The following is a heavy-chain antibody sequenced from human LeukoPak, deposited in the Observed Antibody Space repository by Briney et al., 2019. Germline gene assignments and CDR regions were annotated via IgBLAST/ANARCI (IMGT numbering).Heavy chain of an antibody. Sequence: GASVKVSCKASGYTFTSYDINWVRQATGQGLEWMGWMNPNSGNTGYAQKFQGRVTKTRNTSISTAYMELSSLRSEDTAVYYCARESSSAGPYYYYYMDVWGKGTTVTVSS. J-gene: IGHJ6*03. CDR2: MNPNSGNT. D-gene: IGHD6-6*01. V-gene: IGHV1-8*01. CDR3: ARESSSAGPYYYYYMDV. CDR1: GYTFTSYD.